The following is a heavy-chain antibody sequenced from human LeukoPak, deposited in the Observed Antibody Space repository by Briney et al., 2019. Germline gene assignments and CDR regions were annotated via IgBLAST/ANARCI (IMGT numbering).Heavy chain of an antibody. J-gene: IGHJ4*02. CDR3: ARGSRRRGALGFDY. CDR2: INPNSGGT. Sequence: EASVKVSCKASGYTFTGYYMHWVRQAPGQGLEWMGWINPNSGGTNYAQKFQGRVTMTRDTSISTAYMELSRLRSDDTAVYYCARGSRRRGALGFDYWGQGTLVTVSS. D-gene: IGHD1-26*01. CDR1: GYTFTGYY. V-gene: IGHV1-2*02.